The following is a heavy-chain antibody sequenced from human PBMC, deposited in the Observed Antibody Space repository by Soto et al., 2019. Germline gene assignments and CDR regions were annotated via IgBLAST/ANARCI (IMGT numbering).Heavy chain of an antibody. CDR2: ISGSDDST. CDR3: VKDWTGATCPCMDV. CDR1: GFTFNNYA. J-gene: IGHJ6*01. V-gene: IGHV3-23*01. D-gene: IGHD2-8*02. Sequence: EVQLLESGGGLVQPGGSLRLSCAASGFTFNNYAMTWVRQAPGKGLEWVSTISGSDDSTYYADSVKGRLTISRDNSKNALYLQISSLRAEDTALYYCVKDWTGATCPCMDVWGQGPTVTVSS.